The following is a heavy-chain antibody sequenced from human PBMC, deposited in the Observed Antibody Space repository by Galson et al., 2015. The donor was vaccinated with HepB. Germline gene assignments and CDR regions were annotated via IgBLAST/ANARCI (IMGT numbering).Heavy chain of an antibody. CDR1: GFTFDDYA. CDR3: AKEADPHDYGGKARWFDP. CDR2: ISWNSGSI. D-gene: IGHD4-23*01. J-gene: IGHJ5*02. Sequence: SLRLSCAASGFTFDDYAMHWVRQAPGKGLEWVLGISWNSGSIGYADSVKGRFTISRDNAKNSLYLQMNSLRAEDTALYYCAKEADPHDYGGKARWFDPWGQGPRSPSPQ. V-gene: IGHV3-9*01.